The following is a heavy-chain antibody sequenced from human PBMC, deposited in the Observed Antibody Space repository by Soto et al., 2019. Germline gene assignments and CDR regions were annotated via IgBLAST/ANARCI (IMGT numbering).Heavy chain of an antibody. D-gene: IGHD2-2*01. CDR1: GDSISGGASF. J-gene: IGHJ5*02. Sequence: QVQLQESGPGLVKPSETLSLTCTVSGDSISGGASFWSWIRQPPGKGLEWIANVYYSGSSYYNPYLKSRLTISVETTKNQFSLQLKSMTAADTAVYYCAKLSCTSSTCYFPGWFDPWGQGTLVTVSS. V-gene: IGHV4-31*03. CDR2: VYYSGSS. CDR3: AKLSCTSSTCYFPGWFDP.